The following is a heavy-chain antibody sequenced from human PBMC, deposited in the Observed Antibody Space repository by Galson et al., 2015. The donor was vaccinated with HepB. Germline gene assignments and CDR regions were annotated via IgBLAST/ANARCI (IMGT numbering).Heavy chain of an antibody. CDR3: ARDVGKYQPLNWFDP. J-gene: IGHJ5*02. CDR2: IIPPFGTA. Sequence: SVKVSCKASGDTFSDYSIIWVRQAPGQGLEWMGGIIPPFGTADYARKFQGRVTITADESATTSYMELHSLTSEDTAVYYCARDVGKYQPLNWFDPWGQGTLVIVSS. D-gene: IGHD2-2*01. V-gene: IGHV1-69*13. CDR1: GDTFSDYS.